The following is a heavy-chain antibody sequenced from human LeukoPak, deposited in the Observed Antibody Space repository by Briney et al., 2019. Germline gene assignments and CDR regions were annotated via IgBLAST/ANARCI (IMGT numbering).Heavy chain of an antibody. V-gene: IGHV1-69*04. J-gene: IGHJ4*02. CDR3: ARGSSSWYSGVY. CDR2: IIPILGIA. D-gene: IGHD6-13*01. Sequence: GASVKVSCKASGGTFSSYAISWVRQAPGQGLEWTGRIIPILGIANYAQKFQGRVTITADKSTSTAYMELSSLRSEDTAVYYCARGSSSWYSGVYWGQGTLVTVSS. CDR1: GGTFSSYA.